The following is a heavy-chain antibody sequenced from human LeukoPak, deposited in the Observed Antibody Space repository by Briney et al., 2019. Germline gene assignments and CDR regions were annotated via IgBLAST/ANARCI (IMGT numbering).Heavy chain of an antibody. Sequence: PGGSLRLSCAASGFTFSSYWMSWVRQAPGKGLEWVANIKQDGSEKNYVDSVKGRFTISRDNAKNSLYLQMNSLRAEDTAVYYCAKGRMTYYYDSSGLTVFDPWGQGTLVTVSS. CDR3: AKGRMTYYYDSSGLTVFDP. CDR1: GFTFSSYW. V-gene: IGHV3-7*03. D-gene: IGHD3-22*01. CDR2: IKQDGSEK. J-gene: IGHJ5*02.